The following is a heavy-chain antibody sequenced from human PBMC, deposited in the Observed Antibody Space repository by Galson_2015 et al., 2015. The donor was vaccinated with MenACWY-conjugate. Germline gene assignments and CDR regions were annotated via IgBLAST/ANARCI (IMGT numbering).Heavy chain of an antibody. J-gene: IGHJ5*02. CDR2: IIPIFGTA. Sequence: SVKVSCKASGGTFSSYAISWVRQAPGQGLEWMGGIIPIFGTANYAQKFQGKVTITADKSTSTAYMELSSLRSEDTAVYYCAREGGGSPMVRGSNWFDPWGQGTLVTVSS. D-gene: IGHD3-10*01. V-gene: IGHV1-69*06. CDR1: GGTFSSYA. CDR3: AREGGGSPMVRGSNWFDP.